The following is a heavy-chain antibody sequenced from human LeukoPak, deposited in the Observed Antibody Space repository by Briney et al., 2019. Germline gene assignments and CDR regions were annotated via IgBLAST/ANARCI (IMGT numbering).Heavy chain of an antibody. CDR3: TTAPARVDY. CDR1: GFTFGNAW. V-gene: IGHV3-15*01. CDR2: IKSKTDGGTT. Sequence: GGSLRLSCTASGFTFGNAWMNWVRQPPGQGQEWVGRIKSKTDGGTTDNAAPVKGRFTISRDDSENTLYLQMNSMNTEDTAVYYCTTAPARVDYWGQGTLVTVSS. J-gene: IGHJ4*02.